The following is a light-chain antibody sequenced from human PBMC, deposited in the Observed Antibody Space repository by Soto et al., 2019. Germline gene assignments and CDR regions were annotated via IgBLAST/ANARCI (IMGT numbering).Light chain of an antibody. J-gene: IGKJ4*01. V-gene: IGKV1-5*03. CDR3: QQYNSYPS. CDR1: QSINSW. Sequence: DIQMTQSPSTLSASVGDRVTITCRASQSINSWLAWYQQKPGKAPKLLIYKASSLESGVPSRFSGSGSGTEFTLTISSLQPDDFATYYCQQYNSYPSFGGGTKVEIK. CDR2: KAS.